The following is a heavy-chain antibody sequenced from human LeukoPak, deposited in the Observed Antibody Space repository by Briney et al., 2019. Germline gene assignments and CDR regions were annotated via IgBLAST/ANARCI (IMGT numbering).Heavy chain of an antibody. V-gene: IGHV4-39*01. CDR3: ARPGGAGYYYYFDF. Sequence: SETLSLTCTVSGGSISSSSYYWGWIRQPPGKGLEWIGSIYYSGSTYYNPSLKSRVTISVDTSKNQFSLKLRSVTTADTAVYYCARPGGAGYYYYFDFWGQGTLVTVSS. J-gene: IGHJ4*02. CDR2: IYYSGST. CDR1: GGSISSSSYY. D-gene: IGHD3-22*01.